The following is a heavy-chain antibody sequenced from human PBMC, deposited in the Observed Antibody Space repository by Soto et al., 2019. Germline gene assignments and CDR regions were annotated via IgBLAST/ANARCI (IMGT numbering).Heavy chain of an antibody. CDR1: GFTFSSYG. CDR3: AKDSGYCISTSCSNWFDP. CDR2: ISYDGSNK. D-gene: IGHD2-2*01. J-gene: IGHJ5*02. Sequence: QVQLVESGGGVVQPGRSLRLSCAASGFTFSSYGMHWVRQAPGKGLEWVAVISYDGSNKYYADSVKGRFTISRDNSKNTLYLQMNSLRAEDTAVYYCAKDSGYCISTSCSNWFDPWGQGTLVTVSS. V-gene: IGHV3-30*18.